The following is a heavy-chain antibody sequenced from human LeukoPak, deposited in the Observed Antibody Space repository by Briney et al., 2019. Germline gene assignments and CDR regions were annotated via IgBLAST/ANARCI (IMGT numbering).Heavy chain of an antibody. J-gene: IGHJ4*02. CDR1: GGSISSYY. CDR3: ARSMTVDRAAPLDY. Sequence: SETLSLTCTVSGGSISSYYWTWIRQPPGKGLEWIAYFSYSGTTNYNPSLKSRVTISLDTSKNQFSLEVNSVTAADTAVYYCARSMTVDRAAPLDYWGQGTLVTVSS. V-gene: IGHV4-59*08. CDR2: FSYSGTT. D-gene: IGHD3-10*01.